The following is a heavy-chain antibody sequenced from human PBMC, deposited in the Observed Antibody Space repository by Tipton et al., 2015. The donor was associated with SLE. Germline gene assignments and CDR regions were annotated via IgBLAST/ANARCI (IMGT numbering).Heavy chain of an antibody. J-gene: IGHJ3*02. Sequence: TLSLTCIVSGDSISSSTYYWSWIRQPPGKGLEWIGEINHSGSTNYNSSLKSRLTISVDTSKNQFSLKLSSVTAADTAVYYCARGGDFCGGNCYPIDAFDTWGQGTMVTVSS. V-gene: IGHV4-39*07. CDR3: ARGGDFCGGNCYPIDAFDT. D-gene: IGHD2-21*01. CDR1: GDSISSSTYY. CDR2: INHSGST.